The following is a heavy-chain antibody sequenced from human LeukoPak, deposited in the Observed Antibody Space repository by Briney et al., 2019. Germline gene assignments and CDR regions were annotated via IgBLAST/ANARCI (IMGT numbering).Heavy chain of an antibody. V-gene: IGHV3-21*01. CDR3: ARAYSSSWQNVDY. CDR2: ISSSSSYI. D-gene: IGHD6-13*01. J-gene: IGHJ4*02. Sequence: GGSLRLSCAASGFTFSSYSMNWVRQAPGKGLEWVSSISSSSSYIYYADSVKGRFTISRDNSKNTLYLQMNSLRAEDTAVYYCARAYSSSWQNVDYWGQGTLVTVSS. CDR1: GFTFSSYS.